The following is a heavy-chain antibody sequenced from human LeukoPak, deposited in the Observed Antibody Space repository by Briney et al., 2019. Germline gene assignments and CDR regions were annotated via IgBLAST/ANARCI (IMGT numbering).Heavy chain of an antibody. D-gene: IGHD6-6*01. CDR2: ISAYNGNT. CDR1: GYTFTSYG. Sequence: ASVKVSCKASGYTFTSYGISWVRQAPGQGLEWMGWISAYNGNTNYAQKLQGRVTMTTDTSTSTAYMELRSLRSEDTAVYYCARGRSIAARGDYYMDVWGKGTTVTVSS. V-gene: IGHV1-18*01. CDR3: ARGRSIAARGDYYMDV. J-gene: IGHJ6*03.